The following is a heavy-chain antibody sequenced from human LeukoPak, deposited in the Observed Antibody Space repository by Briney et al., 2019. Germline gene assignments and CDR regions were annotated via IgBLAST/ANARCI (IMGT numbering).Heavy chain of an antibody. Sequence: ASVKVSCKASGYTFTSYGISWVRQAPGQGLEWMGWISAYNGNTNYAQKLQGRVTMTTDTSTSTAYMELRSLRSDDTAVYYCARDRGFYYGSGSYYGHWFDPWGQGTLVTVSS. CDR3: ARDRGFYYGSGSYYGHWFDP. CDR1: GYTFTSYG. CDR2: ISAYNGNT. D-gene: IGHD3-10*01. V-gene: IGHV1-18*01. J-gene: IGHJ5*02.